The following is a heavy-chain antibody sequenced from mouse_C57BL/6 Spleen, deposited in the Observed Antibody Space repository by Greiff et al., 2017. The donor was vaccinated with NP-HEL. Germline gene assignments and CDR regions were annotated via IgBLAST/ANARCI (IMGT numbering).Heavy chain of an antibody. Sequence: QVQLKESGAELVRPGASVKLSCKASGYTFTDYYINWVKQRPGQGLEWIARIYPGSGNTYYNEKFKGKATLTAEKSSSTAYMQLSSLTSEDSAVYFCARSYPVKGGFAYWGQGTLVTVSA. J-gene: IGHJ3*01. CDR1: GYTFTDYY. V-gene: IGHV1-76*01. CDR2: IYPGSGNT. D-gene: IGHD1-1*01. CDR3: ARSYPVKGGFAY.